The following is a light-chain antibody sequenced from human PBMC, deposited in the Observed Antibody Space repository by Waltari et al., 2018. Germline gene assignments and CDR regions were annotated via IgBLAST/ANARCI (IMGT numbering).Light chain of an antibody. Sequence: DIVMTQTPLSLSVTPGHPASISCKSSQSLLQSDGKTYLSWYLQKAGQSPQLLIYEGSSRLSGVPDRFSGSGSGTDFTLKISRVEAEDVGVYYCMQGIHLRTFGQGTKVEI. J-gene: IGKJ1*01. V-gene: IGKV2-29*02. CDR1: QSLLQSDGKTY. CDR2: EGS. CDR3: MQGIHLRT.